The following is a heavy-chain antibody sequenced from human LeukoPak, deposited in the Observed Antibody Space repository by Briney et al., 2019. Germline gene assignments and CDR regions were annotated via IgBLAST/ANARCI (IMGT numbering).Heavy chain of an antibody. CDR1: GFTFSNYA. CDR2: IWSAGIDK. J-gene: IGHJ3*02. D-gene: IGHD5-12*01. V-gene: IGHV3-30*02. Sequence: PGGSLRLSCAASGFTFSNYAMHWVRQSPGKGLEWVAVIWSAGIDKYYRDSLKGRFTISRDNSKNTLYLQMNSLRAEDTAVYYCAKGGYSGYEENDAFDIWGQGTMVTVSS. CDR3: AKGGYSGYEENDAFDI.